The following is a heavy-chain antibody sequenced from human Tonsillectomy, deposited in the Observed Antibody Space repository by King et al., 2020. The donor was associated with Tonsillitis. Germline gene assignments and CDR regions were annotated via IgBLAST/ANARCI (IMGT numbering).Heavy chain of an antibody. V-gene: IGHV4-34*01. CDR1: GGSFSGYY. J-gene: IGHJ6*03. Sequence: QVQLQQWGAGLLKPSETLSLTCGVYGGSFSGYYWSWIRQTPGKGLEWIGEINDRGSTNYNPSLKSRVTFSVDTSKYQFSLNLTSVTAADTAVYYCAREGQYQLLGFPYYYYMDVWDKGTTVTVSS. D-gene: IGHD2-2*01. CDR2: INDRGST. CDR3: AREGQYQLLGFPYYYYMDV.